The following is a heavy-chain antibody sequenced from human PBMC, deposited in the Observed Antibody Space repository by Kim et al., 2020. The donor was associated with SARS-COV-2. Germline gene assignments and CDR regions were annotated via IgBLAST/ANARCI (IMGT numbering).Heavy chain of an antibody. V-gene: IGHV4-30-2*01. J-gene: IGHJ6*02. Sequence: NPSLKSQVTISVDRSKNQFSLKLSSVTAADTAVYYCARGYGSGSPYGMDVWGQGTTVTVSS. D-gene: IGHD3-10*01. CDR3: ARGYGSGSPYGMDV.